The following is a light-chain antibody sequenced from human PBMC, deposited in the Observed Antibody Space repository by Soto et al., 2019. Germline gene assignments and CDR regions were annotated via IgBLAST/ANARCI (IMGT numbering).Light chain of an antibody. CDR1: QSVNIS. CDR3: QQRSRWPVT. V-gene: IGKV3-11*01. Sequence: ETVLTQSPATLSLPPGESATLSCRASQSVNISLAWYQLKPGQAPRLLIYDASKRATGIPVRFSGSGSETDFTLTISSLEPEDFAVYYCQQRSRWPVTFGQGTKVDIK. J-gene: IGKJ1*01. CDR2: DAS.